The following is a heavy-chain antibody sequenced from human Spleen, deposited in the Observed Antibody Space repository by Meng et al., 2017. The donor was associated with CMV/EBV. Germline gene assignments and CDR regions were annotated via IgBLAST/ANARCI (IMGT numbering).Heavy chain of an antibody. Sequence: GSLRLSCTVSGGSISSSSYYWGWIRQPPGKGLEWIGSIYYSGSTYYNPSLKSRVTISGATSKNQFSLKLNSVTAADTAAYYCARGQVDYGDYTNSPTYWYFDLWGRGTLVTVSS. CDR3: ARGQVDYGDYTNSPTYWYFDL. J-gene: IGHJ2*01. CDR1: GGSISSSSYY. CDR2: IYYSGST. D-gene: IGHD4-17*01. V-gene: IGHV4-39*07.